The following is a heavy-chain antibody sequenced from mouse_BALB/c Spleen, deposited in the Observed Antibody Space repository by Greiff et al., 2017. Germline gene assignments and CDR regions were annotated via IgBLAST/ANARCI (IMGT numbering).Heavy chain of an antibody. CDR1: GYTFTSYW. CDR2: IYPGNSDT. Sequence: GQLQQSGTVLARPGASVKMSCKASGYTFTSYWMHWVKQRPGQGLEWIGAIYPGNSDTSYNQKFKGKAKLTAVTSTSTAYMELSSLTNEDSAVYYCTRSSYDYDWFAYWGQGTLVTVSA. J-gene: IGHJ3*01. D-gene: IGHD2-4*01. V-gene: IGHV1-5*01. CDR3: TRSSYDYDWFAY.